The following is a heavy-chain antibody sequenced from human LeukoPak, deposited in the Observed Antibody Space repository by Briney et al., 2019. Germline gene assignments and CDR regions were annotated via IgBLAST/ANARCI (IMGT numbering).Heavy chain of an antibody. CDR2: INHSGST. Sequence: SETLSLTCAVYGGSFSGYYWSWIRQPPGKGLEWIGEINHSGSTNYNPSLKSRVTISVDKSKNQFSLKLSSVTAADTAVYYCASRRSDDAFDIWGQGTMVTVSS. V-gene: IGHV4-34*01. J-gene: IGHJ3*02. CDR3: ASRRSDDAFDI. CDR1: GGSFSGYY. D-gene: IGHD1-14*01.